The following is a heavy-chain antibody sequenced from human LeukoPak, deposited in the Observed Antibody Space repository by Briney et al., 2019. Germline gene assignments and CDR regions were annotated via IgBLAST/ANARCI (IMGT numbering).Heavy chain of an antibody. D-gene: IGHD4-17*01. CDR3: ATYGDSRRRDWYFDP. J-gene: IGHJ2*01. CDR1: GFIFSSYG. V-gene: IGHV3-33*01. Sequence: EPGGSLRLSCAASGFIFSSYGMHWVRQAPGKGLEWVAVIWYDGSNKFYADSVKGRFTISRDNSKNTLYLQMNSLRAEDTAVYYCATYGDSRRRDWYFDPWGRGTLVTVSS. CDR2: IWYDGSNK.